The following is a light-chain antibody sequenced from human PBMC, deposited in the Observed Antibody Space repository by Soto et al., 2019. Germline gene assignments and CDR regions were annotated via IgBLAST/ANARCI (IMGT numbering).Light chain of an antibody. V-gene: IGKV3-20*01. CDR2: CAS. CDR1: QSVSSSY. CDR3: QEYGSSPPVWT. Sequence: EIVLTQSPGTLSLSPGERATLSCRASQSVSSSYLAWYQQKPGQAPRLLIYCASSRATGIPDRFSGSGSGTDCTITVSRLEPEDFAVYYCQEYGSSPPVWTFGQGTKVEIK. J-gene: IGKJ1*01.